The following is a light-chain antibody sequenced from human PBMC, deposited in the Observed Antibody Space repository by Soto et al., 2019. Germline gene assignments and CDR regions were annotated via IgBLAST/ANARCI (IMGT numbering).Light chain of an antibody. V-gene: IGLV2-14*01. Sequence: QSALTQPASVSGSPGQSITISCTGTSSDVGGYNSVSWYQQHPDKAPKLMIYDVSNRPSGVSNRFSGSKSGNTAALTISGLQAEDEADYYCSLKTSSTTGVFGGGTKLTVL. CDR2: DVS. CDR3: SLKTSSTTGV. CDR1: SSDVGGYNS. J-gene: IGLJ3*02.